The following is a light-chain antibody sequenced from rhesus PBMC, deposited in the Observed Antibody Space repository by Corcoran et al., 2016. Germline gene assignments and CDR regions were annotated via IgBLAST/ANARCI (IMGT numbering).Light chain of an antibody. CDR2: SDT. CDR3: QVWNIPNKDYM. CDR1: NIGSQI. Sequence: SYELSQPPSVSAASGQTARITCGGANIGSQIVHWYQQKPPQAPLLVIYSDTKRPSGIPERFSGSNSGNTAALTITRVEAGDEADYFCQVWNIPNKDYMFGGGTRLTVL. V-gene: IGLV3-25*02. J-gene: IGLJ1*01.